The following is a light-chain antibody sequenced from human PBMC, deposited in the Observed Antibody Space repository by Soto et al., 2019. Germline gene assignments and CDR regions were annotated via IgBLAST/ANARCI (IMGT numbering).Light chain of an antibody. CDR1: RNINRL. V-gene: IGKV1-33*01. CDR2: DAS. J-gene: IGKJ5*01. Sequence: DIQVTQSPSTLSASVGDRVTITCRASRNINRLLARYQQKPGRAPKLLIYDASNLEAGVPSRFRGSGSGTDFTFTISRLQPEDIATYYCQQYENLPTFGQGTRLEIK. CDR3: QQYENLPT.